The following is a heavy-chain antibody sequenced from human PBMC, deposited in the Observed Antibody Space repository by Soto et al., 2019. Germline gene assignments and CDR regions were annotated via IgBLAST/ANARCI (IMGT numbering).Heavy chain of an antibody. J-gene: IGHJ4*02. Sequence: SETLSLTCTVSGGSISSGGYYWSWIRQHPGKGLEWIGYIYYSGSTYYNPSLKSRVTISVDTSKNQFSLKLSSVTAADTAVYYCARGPDIVVVPVYYFDYWGQGTLVTVSS. CDR2: IYYSGST. CDR3: ARGPDIVVVPVYYFDY. V-gene: IGHV4-31*03. CDR1: GGSISSGGYY. D-gene: IGHD2-2*01.